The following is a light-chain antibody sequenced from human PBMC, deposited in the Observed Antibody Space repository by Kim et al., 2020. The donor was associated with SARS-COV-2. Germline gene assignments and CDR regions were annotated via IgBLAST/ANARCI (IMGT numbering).Light chain of an antibody. V-gene: IGKV3-20*01. J-gene: IGKJ1*01. CDR3: QQYGSSPRT. Sequence: SPGERATLTCRASQSVSSSYVAWYQQKPGQAPRLLIYGASSRATGIPDRFSGSGSGKDFTLTISRLEPEDFAVYYCQQYGSSPRTFGQGTKVEIK. CDR2: GAS. CDR1: QSVSSSY.